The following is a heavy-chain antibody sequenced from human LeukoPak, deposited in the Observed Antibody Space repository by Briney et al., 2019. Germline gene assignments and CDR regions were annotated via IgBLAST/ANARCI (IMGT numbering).Heavy chain of an antibody. J-gene: IGHJ4*02. V-gene: IGHV3-30*02. CDR3: ARVVYSYGYKSYYFDY. Sequence: GGSLRLSCAASGFTFSSYGMHWVRQAPGKGLEWVAFIRYDGSNKYYADSVKGRFTISRDNAKNSLYLQMNSLRAEDTAVYYCARVVYSYGYKSYYFDYWGQGTLVTVSS. CDR2: IRYDGSNK. CDR1: GFTFSSYG. D-gene: IGHD5-18*01.